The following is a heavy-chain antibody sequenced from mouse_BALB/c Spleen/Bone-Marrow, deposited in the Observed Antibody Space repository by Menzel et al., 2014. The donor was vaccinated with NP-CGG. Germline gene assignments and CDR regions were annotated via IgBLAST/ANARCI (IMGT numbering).Heavy chain of an antibody. J-gene: IGHJ1*01. CDR3: ARVYGWYFDV. CDR2: INNNGVST. V-gene: IGHV5-6-3*01. Sequence: EVMLVESGGGLVQPGGSLKLSCVASGFTFSSYGMSWVRQTPDKRLELVATINNNGVSTYYPDSVKGQFTISRDNAKNTLYLQMSSLKSEDTAMYYCARVYGWYFDVWGAGTTVTVSS. D-gene: IGHD1-1*01. CDR1: GFTFSSYG.